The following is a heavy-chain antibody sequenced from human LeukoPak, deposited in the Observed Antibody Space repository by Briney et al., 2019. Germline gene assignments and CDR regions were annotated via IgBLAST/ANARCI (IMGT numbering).Heavy chain of an antibody. CDR1: GFTFSNAW. Sequence: GGSLRLSCAASGFTFSNAWMSWVRQAPGKGLEWVSAISGSGGSTYYADSVKGRFTISRDNSKNTPYLQMNSLRAEDTAVYYCAGSHIVGATPYWGQGTLVTVSS. CDR2: ISGSGGST. D-gene: IGHD1-26*01. CDR3: AGSHIVGATPY. V-gene: IGHV3-23*01. J-gene: IGHJ4*02.